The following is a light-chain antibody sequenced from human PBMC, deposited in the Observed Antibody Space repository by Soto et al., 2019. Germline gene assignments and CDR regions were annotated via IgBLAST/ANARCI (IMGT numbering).Light chain of an antibody. CDR1: QSVSSSY. V-gene: IGKV3-20*01. CDR2: GAS. Sequence: EIVCTQSPGTLSFSPGERATLSCRSSQSVSSSYLAWYQQKPGQAPRLLIYGASSRATGIPDRFSGSGSGTDFTLTISRLEPEDFAVYYCQQYGSSPETFGQGTRLEIK. J-gene: IGKJ5*01. CDR3: QQYGSSPET.